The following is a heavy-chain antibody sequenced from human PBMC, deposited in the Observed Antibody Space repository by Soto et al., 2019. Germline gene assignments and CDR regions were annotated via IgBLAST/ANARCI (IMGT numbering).Heavy chain of an antibody. V-gene: IGHV4-34*01. CDR1: GGSFSGYY. CDR2: INHSGST. D-gene: IGHD1-26*01. Sequence: SETLSLTCAVYGGSFSGYYWSWIRQPPGKGLEWIGEINHSGSTNYNPSLKSRVTISVDTSKNQFSLKLSSVTAADTAVYYCARVEYSGSPGCYFEYWGQGNLVTVS. CDR3: ARVEYSGSPGCYFEY. J-gene: IGHJ4*02.